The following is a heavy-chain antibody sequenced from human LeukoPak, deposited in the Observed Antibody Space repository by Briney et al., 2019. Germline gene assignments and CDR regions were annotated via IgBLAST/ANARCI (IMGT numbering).Heavy chain of an antibody. CDR2: VGGYTGNT. V-gene: IGHV1-18*01. CDR1: GYTFTTYG. J-gene: IGHJ4*02. D-gene: IGHD2-2*01. Sequence: VASVKVSCKTSGYTFTTYGVSWVRQAPGQGLEWMGWVGGYTGNTNYAERFQGRVTMTTDTSTSTVYMELTSLRSDDTAVYYCARGEVSASLYYFDFWGQGTLVTVS. CDR3: ARGEVSASLYYFDF.